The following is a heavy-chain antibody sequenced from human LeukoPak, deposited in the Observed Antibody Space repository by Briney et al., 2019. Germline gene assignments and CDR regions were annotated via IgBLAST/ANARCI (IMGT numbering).Heavy chain of an antibody. CDR2: IYYSGST. CDR3: ARLGYSYGYGS. D-gene: IGHD5-18*01. Sequence: ECIGYIYYSGSTNYNPSLKSRVTISVDTSKNQFSLKLSSVTAADTAVYYCARLGYSYGYGSWGQGTLVTVSS. V-gene: IGHV4-61*07. J-gene: IGHJ5*02.